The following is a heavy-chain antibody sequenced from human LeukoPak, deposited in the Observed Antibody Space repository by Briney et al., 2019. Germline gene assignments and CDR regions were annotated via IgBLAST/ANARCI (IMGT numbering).Heavy chain of an antibody. CDR1: GFTFSSYV. CDR3: TKGAAAGPKYFQH. Sequence: GGSLRLSCAASGFTFSSYVMRWVRQAPGKGLEWVSTIDGSGVGTYYADSVKGRFTISRDSSKSTLYLHMNSLRAEHTAVYYCTKGAAAGPKYFQHWGQGTLVTVSS. CDR2: IDGSGVGT. J-gene: IGHJ1*01. D-gene: IGHD6-13*01. V-gene: IGHV3-23*01.